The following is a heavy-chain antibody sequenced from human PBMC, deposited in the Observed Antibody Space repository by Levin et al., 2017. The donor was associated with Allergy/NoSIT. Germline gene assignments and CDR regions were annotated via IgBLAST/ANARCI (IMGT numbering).Heavy chain of an antibody. CDR3: GKDPNLTFMIRGVITVDS. D-gene: IGHD3-10*01. V-gene: IGHV3-30-3*01. CDR1: EFTFRSYT. CDR2: ISYGGSST. Sequence: QTGESLKISCAASEFTFRSYTMHWVRQAPGRGLEWVAVISYGGSSTYYADSVKGRFTISRDNSKNTLYLQMNRLRVDDTAVYYCGKDPNLTFMIRGVITVDSWGQGPLVTVSS. J-gene: IGHJ4*02.